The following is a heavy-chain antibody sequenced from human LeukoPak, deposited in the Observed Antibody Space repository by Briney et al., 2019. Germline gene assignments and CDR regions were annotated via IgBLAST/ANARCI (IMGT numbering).Heavy chain of an antibody. Sequence: ASVKVSCKVSGSTLTKISIDWVRQAPGKGLECMGTFGPQVGETIHAQKLQGRLKMTADTPTDTAYMEMNSLQSEDTAVYYCTTGAMVYEYWGQGTLVTVSS. D-gene: IGHD3-10*01. CDR2: FGPQVGET. V-gene: IGHV1-24*01. J-gene: IGHJ4*02. CDR3: TTGAMVYEY. CDR1: GSTLTKIS.